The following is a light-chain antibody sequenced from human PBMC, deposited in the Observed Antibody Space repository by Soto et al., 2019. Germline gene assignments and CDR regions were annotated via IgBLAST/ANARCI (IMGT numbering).Light chain of an antibody. CDR3: QQYYMTST. V-gene: IGKV1-39*01. J-gene: IGKJ5*01. CDR1: QSISNH. Sequence: DIQLTQSLASLSAYVEDRVILTFRASQSISNHLNWYQQKPGKAPKLLIFAASSLQSGVPSRFSGSRSGPDFTLTISSLQPEESATHFCQQYYMTSTLGQGTRLEIK. CDR2: AAS.